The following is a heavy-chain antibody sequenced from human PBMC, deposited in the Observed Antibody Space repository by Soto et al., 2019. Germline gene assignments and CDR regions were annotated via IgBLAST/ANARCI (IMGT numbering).Heavy chain of an antibody. D-gene: IGHD5-18*01. CDR3: AKDRGYSYGFPNY. J-gene: IGHJ4*02. V-gene: IGHV3-30*18. CDR2: ISYDGSNK. CDR1: GFTFSSYG. Sequence: LRLSCAASGFTFSSYGMHWVRQAPGKGLEWVAVISYDGSNKYYADSVKGRFTISRDNSKNTLYLQMNSLRAEDTAVYYCAKDRGYSYGFPNYWGQGTLVTVSS.